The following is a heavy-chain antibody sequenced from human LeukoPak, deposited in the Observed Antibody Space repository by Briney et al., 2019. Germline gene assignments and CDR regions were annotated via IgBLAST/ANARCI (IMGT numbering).Heavy chain of an antibody. D-gene: IGHD2-21*01. CDR3: AKDIVLVNAFDY. J-gene: IGHJ4*02. CDR1: GFTFSNYG. Sequence: GGSVRLSCAASGFTFSNYGMHWVRQAPDKGLEWVAFIRFDGSGKYNADSVKGRFTISRDNSKNTVYLQMNGLRAEDTAVYYCAKDIVLVNAFDYWGQGTLVTVSS. V-gene: IGHV3-30*02. CDR2: IRFDGSGK.